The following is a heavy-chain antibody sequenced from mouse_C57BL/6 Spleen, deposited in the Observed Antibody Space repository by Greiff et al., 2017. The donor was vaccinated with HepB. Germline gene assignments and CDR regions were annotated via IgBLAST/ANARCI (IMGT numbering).Heavy chain of an antibody. J-gene: IGHJ1*03. CDR3: AREGITTVVYWYFDV. D-gene: IGHD1-1*01. V-gene: IGHV1-82*01. CDR2: IYPGDGDT. Sequence: VKLQQSGPELVKPGASVKISCKASGYAFSSSWMNWVKQRPGKGLEWIGRIYPGDGDTNYNGKFKGKATLTADKSSSTAYMQLSSLTSEDSAVYFCAREGITTVVYWYFDVWGTGTTVTVSS. CDR1: GYAFSSSW.